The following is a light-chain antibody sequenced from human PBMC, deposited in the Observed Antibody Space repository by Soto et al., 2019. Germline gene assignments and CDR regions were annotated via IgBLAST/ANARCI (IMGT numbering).Light chain of an antibody. V-gene: IGLV2-14*01. Sequence: QSVLTQPASVSGSPGHSITIFCTGTSSDVGGYNYVSWYQQHPGKAPKLMIYDVSNRPSGVSNRFSGSKSGNTASLTISGLQAEDEADYYCSSYTSSRTCVFGTGTKVTVL. CDR2: DVS. CDR3: SSYTSSRTCV. CDR1: SSDVGGYNY. J-gene: IGLJ1*01.